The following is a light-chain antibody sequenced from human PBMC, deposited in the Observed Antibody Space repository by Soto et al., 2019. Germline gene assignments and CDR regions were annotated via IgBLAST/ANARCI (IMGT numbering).Light chain of an antibody. J-gene: IGLJ2*01. CDR2: EGS. Sequence: QSVLTQPASVSGSPGQSITISCTGTSSDVGSYNLVSWYQQHPGKAPKLMIYEGSKRPSGVSNRFSVSKSGNTASLTISGLQAEDEADYYFCSYAGSSTLVFGGGTKLTVL. CDR1: SSDVGSYNL. V-gene: IGLV2-23*01. CDR3: CSYAGSSTLV.